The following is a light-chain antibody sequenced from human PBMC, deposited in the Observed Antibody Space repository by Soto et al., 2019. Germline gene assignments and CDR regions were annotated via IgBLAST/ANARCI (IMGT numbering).Light chain of an antibody. V-gene: IGLV2-14*01. J-gene: IGLJ1*01. Sequence: QSALTQPASVSCSPGQSITISCAGTSSDVGNYIFVSWYRQHPGKAPKLMIYDINNRPSGVSNRFSGSKSGNTASLTISGLQAEDEADYYCVSSTTSASYVFGTGTKVTVL. CDR1: SSDVGNYIF. CDR3: VSSTTSASYV. CDR2: DIN.